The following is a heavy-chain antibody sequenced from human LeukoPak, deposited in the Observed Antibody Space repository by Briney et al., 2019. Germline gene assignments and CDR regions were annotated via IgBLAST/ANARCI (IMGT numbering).Heavy chain of an antibody. D-gene: IGHD3-10*01. CDR3: ARDTPQYYYGSGSYESYYYMDV. Sequence: PGGSLTLSCAASGLTVSSNYMSWVRQAPGKGLEWVSVIYSGGSTYYADSVKGRFTISRDNSKNTLYLQMNSLRAEDTAVYYCARDTPQYYYGSGSYESYYYMDVWGKGTTVTVSS. CDR2: IYSGGST. CDR1: GLTVSSNY. V-gene: IGHV3-53*01. J-gene: IGHJ6*03.